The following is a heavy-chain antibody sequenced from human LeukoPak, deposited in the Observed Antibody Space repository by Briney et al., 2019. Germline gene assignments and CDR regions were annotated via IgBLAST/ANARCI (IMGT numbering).Heavy chain of an antibody. D-gene: IGHD2-15*01. J-gene: IGHJ4*02. CDR1: GGSISSYY. Sequence: SGTLSLTCTVSGGSISSYYWTSIRQPGGKGLEWIGRIYTSGNTGYNPSFKSRVTMSVDTSKNQFSLNLSSVTAGDTAVYYCARVDLRAAFFDYWGQGTLVTVSS. CDR2: IYTSGNT. CDR3: ARVDLRAAFFDY. V-gene: IGHV4-4*07.